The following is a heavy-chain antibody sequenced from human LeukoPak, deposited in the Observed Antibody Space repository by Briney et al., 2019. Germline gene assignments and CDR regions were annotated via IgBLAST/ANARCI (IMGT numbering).Heavy chain of an antibody. CDR3: ARLSSHYGDYKVDP. V-gene: IGHV1-8*02. CDR1: GYTFTGYY. Sequence: ASVKVSCKASGYTFTGYYMHWVRQAPGQGLEWMGWMNPNSGNTGYAQNFQGRVTMTRDTSISTAYMELSSLRSEDTAVYYCARLSSHYGDYKVDPWGQGTLVTVSS. D-gene: IGHD4-17*01. CDR2: MNPNSGNT. J-gene: IGHJ5*02.